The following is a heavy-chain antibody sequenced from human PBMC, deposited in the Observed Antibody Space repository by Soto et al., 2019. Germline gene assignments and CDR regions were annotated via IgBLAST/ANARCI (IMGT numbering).Heavy chain of an antibody. J-gene: IGHJ5*02. D-gene: IGHD4-17*01. CDR2: IYYSGST. CDR3: ARGLYYGDYVSDNWFDP. V-gene: IGHV4-31*03. CDR1: GGSISSGGYY. Sequence: SETLSLTCTVSGGSISSGGYYWSWIRQHPGKGLEWIGYIYYSGSTYYNPSLKSRVTISVDTSKNRFSLKLSSVTAADTAVYYCARGLYYGDYVSDNWFDPWGQGTLVTVSS.